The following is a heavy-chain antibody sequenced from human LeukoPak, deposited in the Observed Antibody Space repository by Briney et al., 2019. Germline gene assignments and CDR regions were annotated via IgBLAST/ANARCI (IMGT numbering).Heavy chain of an antibody. CDR3: ARVGLRTPYYGSGTVSGGRGTVDY. D-gene: IGHD3-10*01. J-gene: IGHJ4*02. CDR2: INHSGST. V-gene: IGHV4-34*01. Sequence: SETRSLTCAVYGGSFSGYYWSWIRQPPGKGLEWIGEINHSGSTNYNPSLKSRVTISVDTSKNQFSLKLSSVTAADTAVYYCARVGLRTPYYGSGTVSGGRGTVDYWGQGTLVTVSS. CDR1: GGSFSGYY.